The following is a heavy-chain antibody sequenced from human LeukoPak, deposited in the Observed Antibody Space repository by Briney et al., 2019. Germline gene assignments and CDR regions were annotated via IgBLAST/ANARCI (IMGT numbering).Heavy chain of an antibody. V-gene: IGHV3-66*01. D-gene: IGHD3-3*01. CDR2: IYSGGST. CDR3: AREFFTIFVPYGMDV. J-gene: IGHJ6*02. Sequence: PGGSLRLSCAASGFTFSSYDMSWVRQAPGKGLEWVSVIYSGGSTYYADSVKGRFTISRDNSKNTLYLQMNSLRAEDTAVYYCAREFFTIFVPYGMDVWGQGTTVTVSS. CDR1: GFTFSSYD.